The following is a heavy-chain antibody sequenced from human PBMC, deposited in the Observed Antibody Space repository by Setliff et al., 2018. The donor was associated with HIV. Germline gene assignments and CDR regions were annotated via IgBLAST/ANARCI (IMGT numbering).Heavy chain of an antibody. CDR1: GGSISSSDYY. J-gene: IGHJ5*02. V-gene: IGHV4-61*02. CDR3: ARDGNNYYDSSGYSNWFDP. D-gene: IGHD3-22*01. CDR2: IYTSGST. Sequence: PSETLSLTCTVSGGSISSSDYYWSWIRQPAGKGLEWIGRIYTSGSTNYNPSLKSRVTISIDTSKNQFSLKLSSVTAADTAVHYCARDGNNYYDSSGYSNWFDPWG.